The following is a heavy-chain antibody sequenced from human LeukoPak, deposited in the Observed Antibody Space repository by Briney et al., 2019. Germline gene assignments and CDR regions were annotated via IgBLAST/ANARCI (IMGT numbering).Heavy chain of an antibody. D-gene: IGHD3-3*01. CDR2: ISPSGGST. CDR1: GFTFSSYA. Sequence: GGSLRLSCAASGFTFSSYAMSWVRQAPGKGLEWVSAISPSGGSTYYRDSVVGRFTISRDNSKNTLYLQMDSLRAEDTAVYYCAKCLYDFWSGGFDRWGQGSLVTVSS. V-gene: IGHV3-23*01. J-gene: IGHJ4*02. CDR3: AKCLYDFWSGGFDR.